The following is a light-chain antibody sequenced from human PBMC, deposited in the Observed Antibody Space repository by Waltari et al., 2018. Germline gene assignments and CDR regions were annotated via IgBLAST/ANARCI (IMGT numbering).Light chain of an antibody. J-gene: IGLJ2*01. CDR1: YSNIGSNI. V-gene: IGLV1-44*01. Sequence: QSVLTQPPSASGTPGQRVTISCSGSYSNIGSNIVTWYQQLPGTAPKLLIHSNDCRPSGVPDRFSGSKSGTSASLAISGLQSEDEADYCCATWDDRLTGVVFGGGTRVTVL. CDR2: SND. CDR3: ATWDDRLTGVV.